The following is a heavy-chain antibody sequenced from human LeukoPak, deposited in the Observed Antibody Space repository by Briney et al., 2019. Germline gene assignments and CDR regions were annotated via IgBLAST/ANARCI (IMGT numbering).Heavy chain of an antibody. CDR1: GYTFTDYY. D-gene: IGHD1/OR15-1a*01. V-gene: IGHV1-2*02. CDR2: INPTSGAT. Sequence: GASVTVSCKASGYTFTDYYMHWVRQAPGQGLDWVGWINPTSGATNYAQKFQGRVTMTRDTSNNTSYMELSRLRSDDTAVYYCAREFRTTTWSFDAFDLWGQGTMVTVS. J-gene: IGHJ3*01. CDR3: AREFRTTTWSFDAFDL.